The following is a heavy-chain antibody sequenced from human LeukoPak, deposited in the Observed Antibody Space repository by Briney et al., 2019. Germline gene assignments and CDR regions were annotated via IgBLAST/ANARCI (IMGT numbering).Heavy chain of an antibody. CDR2: IIPILGIA. V-gene: IGHV1-69*04. CDR3: ARVPGLFGENQEGAFDI. J-gene: IGHJ3*02. D-gene: IGHD3-10*02. Sequence: GAPVKVSCKASGGTFSSYAISWVRQAPGQGLEWMGRIIPILGIANYAQKFQGRVTITADKSTSTAYMELSSLRSEDTAVYYCARVPGLFGENQEGAFDIWGQGTMVTVSS. CDR1: GGTFSSYA.